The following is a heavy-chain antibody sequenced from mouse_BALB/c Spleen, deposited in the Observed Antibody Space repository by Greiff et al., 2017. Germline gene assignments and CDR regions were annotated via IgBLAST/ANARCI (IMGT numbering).Heavy chain of an antibody. CDR3: AREGKYYYGSSSFAY. D-gene: IGHD1-1*01. V-gene: IGHV3-6*02. CDR2: ISYDGSN. CDR1: GYSITSGYY. Sequence: EVQLVESGPGLVKPSQSLSLTCSVTGYSITSGYYWNWIRQFPGNKLEWMGYISYDGSNNYNPSLKNRISITRDTSKNQFFLKLNSVTTEDTATYYCAREGKYYYGSSSFAYWGQGTLVTVSA. J-gene: IGHJ3*01.